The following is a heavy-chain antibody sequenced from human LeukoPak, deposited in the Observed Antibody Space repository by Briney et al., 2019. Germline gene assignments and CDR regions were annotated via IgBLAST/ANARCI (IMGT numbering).Heavy chain of an antibody. CDR1: GFTFSNYA. V-gene: IGHV3-23*01. D-gene: IGHD3-9*01. Sequence: GGSLRLSCAASGFTFSNYAMSWVRQAPGKGLEWVSAISGGGDSSYYADSVKGRFTISRDNSKNTLYLQMNSLRAEDTAVYYCAKDEYFDWLSSTLHWGQGILVTVSS. CDR3: AKDEYFDWLSSTLH. J-gene: IGHJ4*02. CDR2: ISGGGDSS.